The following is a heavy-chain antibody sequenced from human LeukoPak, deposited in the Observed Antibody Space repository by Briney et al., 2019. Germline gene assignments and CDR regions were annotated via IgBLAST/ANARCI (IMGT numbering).Heavy chain of an antibody. V-gene: IGHV4-59*12. D-gene: IGHD5-12*01. CDR1: GGSISSYY. Sequence: SETLSLTCTVSGGSISSYYWSWIRQPPGKGLEWIGYIYYSGSTNYNPSLKSRVTISVDTSKNQFSLKLSSVTAADTAVYYCARRRGVFDYWGQGTLVTVSS. J-gene: IGHJ4*02. CDR3: ARRRGVFDY. CDR2: IYYSGST.